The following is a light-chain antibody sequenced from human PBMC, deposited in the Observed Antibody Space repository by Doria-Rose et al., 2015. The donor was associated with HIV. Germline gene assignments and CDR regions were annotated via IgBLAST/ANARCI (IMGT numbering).Light chain of an antibody. CDR3: QQYNSYSPWT. CDR2: KAS. Sequence: DIRLTRSPSTLSASVGDSVTVTCRASQSITRWLAWYQQKPGKAPKLPIYKASLLESGVPSRFSGSGSGTEFTLTISSLQPDDFATYYCQQYNSYSPWTFGPGTKLKVK. CDR1: QSITRW. V-gene: IGKV1-5*03. J-gene: IGKJ2*02.